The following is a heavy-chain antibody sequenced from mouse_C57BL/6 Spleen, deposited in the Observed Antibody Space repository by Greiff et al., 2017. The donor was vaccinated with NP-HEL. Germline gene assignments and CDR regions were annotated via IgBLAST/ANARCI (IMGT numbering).Heavy chain of an antibody. CDR2: INYDGSST. CDR3: ARWIYYYGSSYDWYFDV. V-gene: IGHV5-16*01. Sequence: DVKLVESEGGLVQPGSSMKLSCTASGFTFSDYYMAWVRQVPEKGLEWVANINYDGSSTYYLDSLKSRFIISRDNAKNILYLQMSSLKSEDTATYYCARWIYYYGSSYDWYFDVWGTGTTVTVSS. CDR1: GFTFSDYY. D-gene: IGHD1-1*01. J-gene: IGHJ1*03.